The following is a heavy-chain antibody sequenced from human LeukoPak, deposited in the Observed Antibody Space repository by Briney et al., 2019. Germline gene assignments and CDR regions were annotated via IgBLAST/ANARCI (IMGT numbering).Heavy chain of an antibody. V-gene: IGHV4-4*07. D-gene: IGHD2-15*01. CDR2: IYASGST. CDR3: AREVERINYIDV. J-gene: IGHJ6*03. CDR1: GGSISGFS. Sequence: PSETLSLTCSVSGGSISGFSWTWIRQPAGRGLEWIGHIYASGSTNYNPSLKGRVTISLDGSKNQFSLMLSSVTDADTAVYYCAREVERINYIDVWGKGTTVTVSS.